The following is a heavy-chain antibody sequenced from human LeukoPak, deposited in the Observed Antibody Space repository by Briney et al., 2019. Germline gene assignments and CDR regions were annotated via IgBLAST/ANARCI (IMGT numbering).Heavy chain of an antibody. J-gene: IGHJ5*02. V-gene: IGHV4-39*01. CDR3: ATYSSSSGWFDP. D-gene: IGHD6-6*01. CDR2: IYYSGST. CDR1: GGSITSTTFY. Sequence: PSETLSLTCIVSGGSITSTTFYWGWVRQPPGKGLEWIGNIYYSGSTYYNPSLKSRVTISVDTSKSQFSLKLNSVAAADTAVYYCATYSSSSGWFDPWGQGTLVTVSS.